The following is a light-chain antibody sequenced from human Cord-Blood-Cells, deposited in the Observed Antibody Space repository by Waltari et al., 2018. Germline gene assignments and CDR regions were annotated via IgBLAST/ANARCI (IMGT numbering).Light chain of an antibody. CDR2: QDS. Sequence: SSALTQPPSVSVSPGQTASITCSGDKLGDKYACWYQQKPGQSPVLVIYQDSKRPSGIPERFSGSNSGNTATLTISGTQAMDEADYYCQAWDSSTWVFGGGTKLTVL. CDR3: QAWDSSTWV. CDR1: KLGDKY. V-gene: IGLV3-1*01. J-gene: IGLJ3*02.